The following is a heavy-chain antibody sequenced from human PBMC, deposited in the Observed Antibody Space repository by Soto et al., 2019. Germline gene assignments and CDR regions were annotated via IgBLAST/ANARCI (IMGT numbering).Heavy chain of an antibody. CDR3: AKEGASSSRGIDY. CDR2: ISYDGSNP. Sequence: LRLSCSASGFTFNNFGMQWVRQAPGKGLEWVAVISYDGSNPYYADSVKGRFTFSRDNSKNTLYLQMNSLRPEDTAVYYCAKEGASSSRGIDYWGQGTLVTVSS. D-gene: IGHD6-6*01. CDR1: GFTFNNFG. J-gene: IGHJ4*02. V-gene: IGHV3-30*18.